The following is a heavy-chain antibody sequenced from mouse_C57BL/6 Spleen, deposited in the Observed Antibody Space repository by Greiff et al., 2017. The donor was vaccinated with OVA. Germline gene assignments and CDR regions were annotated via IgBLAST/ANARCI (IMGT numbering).Heavy chain of an antibody. CDR3: ARSGSFITTVVAWFAY. CDR1: GYTFTSYW. V-gene: IGHV1-72*01. Sequence: VQLQQPGAELVKPGASVKLSCKASGYTFTSYWMHWVKQRPGRGLEWIGRIDPNSGGTKYNEKFKSKATLTVDKPSSTAYMQLSSLTSEDSAVYYWARSGSFITTVVAWFAYWGQGTLVTVSA. J-gene: IGHJ3*01. D-gene: IGHD1-1*01. CDR2: IDPNSGGT.